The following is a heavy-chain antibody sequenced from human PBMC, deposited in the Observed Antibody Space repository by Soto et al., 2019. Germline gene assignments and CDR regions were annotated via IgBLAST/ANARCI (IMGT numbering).Heavy chain of an antibody. V-gene: IGHV4-31*03. J-gene: IGHJ6*02. D-gene: IGHD6-13*01. CDR3: ARVEGQQLTYYYYGMDV. CDR1: CGSIISGGYY. Sequence: PSETLSLTCTFSCGSIISGGYYWSWIRQHPGKGLEWIGYIYYSGSTYYNPSLKSRVTISVDTSKNQFSLKLSSVTAADTAVYYCARVEGQQLTYYYYGMDVWGQGTTVTVSS. CDR2: IYYSGST.